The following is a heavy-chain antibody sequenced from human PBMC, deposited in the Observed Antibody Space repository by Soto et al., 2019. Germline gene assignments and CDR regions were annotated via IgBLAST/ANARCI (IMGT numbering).Heavy chain of an antibody. CDR1: GASISVHSYY. V-gene: IGHV4-39*01. Sequence: SETLSLTXTVSGASISVHSYYWTWIRQPPGKGLEWIGSSYYSGTTYFNPSLKSRATISVDTSKNQFSLRLTSVTAADTAIYYCTRRYNWNDNYFDPRGPGALVTVSS. J-gene: IGHJ5*02. CDR3: TRRYNWNDNYFDP. CDR2: SYYSGTT. D-gene: IGHD1-20*01.